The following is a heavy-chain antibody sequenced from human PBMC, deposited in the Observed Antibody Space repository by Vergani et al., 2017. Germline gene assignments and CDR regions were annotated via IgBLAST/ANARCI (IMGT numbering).Heavy chain of an antibody. D-gene: IGHD3-16*01. J-gene: IGHJ4*02. CDR1: GGRFNRHA. Sequence: QVILEQSGPEVKKPGSSVTVSCKASGGRFNRHAISWVRQAPGQGLEWMGGVIPILDTPNYAQNFRGRVSITADESTSTVYMELTSLTSDDPAVYFCAGDPAGLFFYDSWGQGTLITVSS. CDR2: VIPILDTP. V-gene: IGHV1-69*01. CDR3: AGDPAGLFFYDS.